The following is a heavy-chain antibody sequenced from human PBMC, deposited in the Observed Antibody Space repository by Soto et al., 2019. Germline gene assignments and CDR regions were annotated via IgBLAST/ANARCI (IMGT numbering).Heavy chain of an antibody. J-gene: IGHJ2*01. V-gene: IGHV4-34*01. CDR1: GGSFSGYY. D-gene: IGHD3-9*01. CDR3: AREIHDILTGPPWVWYFDL. CDR2: INDRGSI. Sequence: QVQLQQWGAGPLRPLETLSLTCGVSGGSFSGYYWAWIRQSPGKGLEWIGEINDRGSINYNPSLKSRVSISVDTSKHHYSLNLRSVTAADTAVYYCAREIHDILTGPPWVWYFDLWGRGTLVPVSS.